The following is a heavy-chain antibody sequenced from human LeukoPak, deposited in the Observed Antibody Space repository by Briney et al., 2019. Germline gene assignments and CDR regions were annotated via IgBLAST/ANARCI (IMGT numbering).Heavy chain of an antibody. J-gene: IGHJ5*02. CDR1: GGSISSYY. Sequence: PSETLSLTCTVSGGSISSYYWSWIRQPAGKGLEWIGRIYTSGSTNYNPSLKSRVTISVDTSKNQFSLKLSSVTAADTAVYYCASQPRIAVAGTWFDPWGQGTLVTVSS. CDR2: IYTSGST. D-gene: IGHD6-19*01. CDR3: ASQPRIAVAGTWFDP. V-gene: IGHV4-4*07.